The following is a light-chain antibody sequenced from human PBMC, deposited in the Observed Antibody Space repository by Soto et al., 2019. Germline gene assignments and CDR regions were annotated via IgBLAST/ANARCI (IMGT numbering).Light chain of an antibody. Sequence: IQMTQSPSSLSASVGDRVTITCRASQDIGIYLAWYQQRPGTVPKLLIYSASTLQSGFPSRFSGSGSGTDFTITISSLQPEDVATYYCQRYNSVPVTFGQGTRLEIK. CDR3: QRYNSVPVT. J-gene: IGKJ5*01. CDR1: QDIGIY. CDR2: SAS. V-gene: IGKV1-27*01.